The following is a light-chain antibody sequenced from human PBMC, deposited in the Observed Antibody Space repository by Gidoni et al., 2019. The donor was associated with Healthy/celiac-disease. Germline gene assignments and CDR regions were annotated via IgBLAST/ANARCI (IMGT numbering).Light chain of an antibody. CDR3: QQSYSTPQT. J-gene: IGKJ1*01. Sequence: DIQMTQSPSSLSASVVDRVTITCRASQSISSYLNWYQQKPGKAPKLLIYAASSLQSGVPSRFSGSGSWTDFTLTISSLQPEEVATYYCQQSYSTPQTFGQGTKVEIK. CDR2: AAS. CDR1: QSISSY. V-gene: IGKV1-39*01.